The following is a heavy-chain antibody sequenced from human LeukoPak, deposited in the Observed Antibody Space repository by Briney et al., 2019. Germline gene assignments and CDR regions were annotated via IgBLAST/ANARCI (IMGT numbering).Heavy chain of an antibody. V-gene: IGHV4-34*01. CDR1: GGSFSAYY. CDR2: INHSGST. D-gene: IGHD6-13*01. CDR3: ARSERSGIYFDY. Sequence: PSETLSLTCAVYGGSFSAYYWSWIRQPPGKGLEWIVEINHSGSTNYNPSLKSRVTISVDTSRNQFSLKVSSVTAADTAVYYCARSERSGIYFDYWGQGTLVTVSP. J-gene: IGHJ4*02.